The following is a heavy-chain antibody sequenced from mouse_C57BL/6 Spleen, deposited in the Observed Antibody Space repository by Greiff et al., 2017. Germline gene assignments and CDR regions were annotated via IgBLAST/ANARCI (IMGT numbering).Heavy chain of an antibody. Sequence: EVQLQQSGAELVRPGASVKLSCTASGFNIKDYYMHWVKQRPEQGLEWIGRIDPEDGDTEYAPKFQGKATMTADTSSNTAYLQLNNLTSEDTAVYYSTAFITTGGGKNYFDYWGQGTTLTVSS. CDR1: GFNIKDYY. CDR2: IDPEDGDT. D-gene: IGHD1-1*01. CDR3: TAFITTGGGKNYFDY. V-gene: IGHV14-1*01. J-gene: IGHJ2*01.